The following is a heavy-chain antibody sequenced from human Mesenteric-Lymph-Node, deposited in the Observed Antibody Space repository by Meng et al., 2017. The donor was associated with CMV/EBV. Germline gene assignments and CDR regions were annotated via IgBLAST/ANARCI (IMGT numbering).Heavy chain of an antibody. V-gene: IGHV3-30-3*01. CDR1: GFTFSSYA. J-gene: IGHJ6*02. CDR3: ARVDYSGMDV. Sequence: GESLKISCAASGFTFSSYAMHWVRQAPGKGLEWVAVISYDGSNKYYADSVKGRFTISRDNAKNSLVLQMNSLRDDDTAVYYCARVDYSGMDVWGQGTTVTVSS. CDR2: ISYDGSNK.